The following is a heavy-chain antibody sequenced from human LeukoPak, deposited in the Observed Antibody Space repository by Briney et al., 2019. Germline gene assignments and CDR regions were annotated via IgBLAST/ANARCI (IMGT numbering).Heavy chain of an antibody. J-gene: IGHJ3*02. CDR1: GFTFSSYA. D-gene: IGHD6-13*01. Sequence: TGGSLRLSCAASGFTFSSYAMSWVRQAPGKGLEWVSAISGSGGSTYYADSVKGRFTISRDNSKNTLYLQMNSLRAEDTAVYYCADSSSWYDAFDIWGQGTMVTVSS. CDR3: ADSSSWYDAFDI. CDR2: ISGSGGST. V-gene: IGHV3-23*01.